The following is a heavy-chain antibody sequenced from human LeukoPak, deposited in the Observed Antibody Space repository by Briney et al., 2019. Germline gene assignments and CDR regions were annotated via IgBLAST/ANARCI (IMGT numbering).Heavy chain of an antibody. V-gene: IGHV4-59*06. CDR3: ARSRYGDYGGGWFDP. D-gene: IGHD4-17*01. CDR2: IYYSGST. J-gene: IGHJ5*02. CDR1: GGSISSYY. Sequence: PSETLSLTCTVSGGSISSYYWSWIRQPPGKGLEWIGYIYYSGSTYYNPSLKSRVTISVDTSKNQFSLKLSSVAAADTAVYYCARSRYGDYGGGWFDPWGQGTLVTVSS.